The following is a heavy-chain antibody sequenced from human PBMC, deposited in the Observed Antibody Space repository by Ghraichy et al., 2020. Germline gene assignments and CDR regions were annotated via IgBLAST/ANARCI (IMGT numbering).Heavy chain of an antibody. CDR1: GFAFSSYS. D-gene: IGHD4-17*01. J-gene: IGHJ4*02. CDR2: IGTNSPI. V-gene: IGHV3-48*01. CDR3: VRARGDGAGDY. Sequence: GGSLRLSCAASGFAFSSYSMNWVRQAPGKGLEWVSYIGTNSPIYYADSVKGRFTISRDNAQNSRYLQMNSLRAADTAVYYCVRARGDGAGDYWGQGTLVTVSS.